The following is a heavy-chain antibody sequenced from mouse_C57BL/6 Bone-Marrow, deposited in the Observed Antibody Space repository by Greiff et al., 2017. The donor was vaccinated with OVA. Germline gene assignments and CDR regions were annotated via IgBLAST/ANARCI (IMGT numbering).Heavy chain of an antibody. V-gene: IGHV14-4*01. Sequence: DVKLVESGAELVRPGASVKLSCTASGFNIKDDYMHWVKQRPEQGLEWIGWIDPENGDTEYASKFQGKATITADTSSNTAYLQLSSLTSEDTAVYYCTGVWLRRGFAYWGQGTLVTVSA. CDR3: TGVWLRRGFAY. D-gene: IGHD2-2*01. CDR1: GFNIKDDY. J-gene: IGHJ3*01. CDR2: IDPENGDT.